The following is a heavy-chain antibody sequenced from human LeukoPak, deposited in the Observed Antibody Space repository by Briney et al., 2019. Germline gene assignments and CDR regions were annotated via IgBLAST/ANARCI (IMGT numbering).Heavy chain of an antibody. J-gene: IGHJ3*02. Sequence: SETLSLTCTVSGGSISSGGYYWSWIRQHPGKGLEWIGYIYYSGSTYYNPSLKSRVTISVDTSKNQFSLKLSSVTAADTAVYYCATLPYGSERAFDIWGQGIMATVSS. CDR1: GGSISSGGYY. CDR3: ATLPYGSERAFDI. CDR2: IYYSGST. V-gene: IGHV4-31*03. D-gene: IGHD3-10*01.